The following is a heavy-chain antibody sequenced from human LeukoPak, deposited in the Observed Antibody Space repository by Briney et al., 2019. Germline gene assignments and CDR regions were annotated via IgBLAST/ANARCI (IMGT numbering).Heavy chain of an antibody. CDR3: ARVRGNRGWFDP. D-gene: IGHD3-16*01. CDR2: IIPISGTT. J-gene: IGHJ5*02. V-gene: IGHV1-69*08. Sequence: GASVKVSCKASGGTFSSYSISWVRQAPGQGLEWMGRIIPISGTTNYAQKFQGRVTITADQSTSTAYMELSSLKYEDTAMYYCARVRGNRGWFDPWGQGTLVTASS. CDR1: GGTFSSYS.